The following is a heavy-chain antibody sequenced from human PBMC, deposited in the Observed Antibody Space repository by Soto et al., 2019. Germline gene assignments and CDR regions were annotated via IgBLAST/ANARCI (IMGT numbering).Heavy chain of an antibody. V-gene: IGHV1-18*01. J-gene: IGHJ5*02. Sequence: ASVKVSCKASGYTFTSYGISWVRQAPGQGLEWVGWISAYNGNTNYAQKLQGRVTMTTDTSTSTAYMELRSLRPDDTAVYYCARESGRYYDSSGYLSDNWFDPWGQGTLVTVSS. D-gene: IGHD3-22*01. CDR2: ISAYNGNT. CDR3: ARESGRYYDSSGYLSDNWFDP. CDR1: GYTFTSYG.